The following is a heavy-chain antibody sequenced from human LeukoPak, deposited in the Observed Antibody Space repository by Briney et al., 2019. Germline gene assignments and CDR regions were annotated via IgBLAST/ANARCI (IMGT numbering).Heavy chain of an antibody. CDR1: GFTFRDYH. V-gene: IGHV3-72*01. D-gene: IGHD1-1*01. CDR2: VRNKDNSYTT. J-gene: IGHJ3*02. CDR3: AGSRRGSVFDI. Sequence: PGGSLRLSCAASGFTFRDYHMDWVREGPGKGLEWFGRVRNKDNSYTTEYAASVKGRFTISRDDSKNSLYLQMISLKTEDTAVYYCAGSRRGSVFDIWGLGTMVTVSS.